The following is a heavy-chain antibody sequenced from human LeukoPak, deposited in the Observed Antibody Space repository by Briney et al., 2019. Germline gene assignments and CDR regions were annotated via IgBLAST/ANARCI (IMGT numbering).Heavy chain of an antibody. Sequence: PSETLSLTCTVAGVSISSYYWSWIRQPPGKGLEYIGYIYYSGNTNYNPSLKSRVTISVDTSKNQFSLKLSSVIAADTAVYYCARGTSSLDYWGQGTLVTVSS. J-gene: IGHJ4*02. CDR3: ARGTSSLDY. V-gene: IGHV4-59*01. CDR1: GVSISSYY. CDR2: IYYSGNT.